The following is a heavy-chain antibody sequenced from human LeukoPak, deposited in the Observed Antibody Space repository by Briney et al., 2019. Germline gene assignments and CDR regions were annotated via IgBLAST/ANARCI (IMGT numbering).Heavy chain of an antibody. Sequence: GASVKVSCKTSGYTFTGYYMHWVRQAPGQGLEWMGWINPNSGGTNYAQKFQGRVTMTRDTSISTAYMELSRLRSDDTAVYYCARGPRGLSSDGSGSYYEQNWFDPWGQGTLVTVSS. J-gene: IGHJ5*02. CDR2: INPNSGGT. V-gene: IGHV1-2*02. D-gene: IGHD3-10*01. CDR3: ARGPRGLSSDGSGSYYEQNWFDP. CDR1: GYTFTGYY.